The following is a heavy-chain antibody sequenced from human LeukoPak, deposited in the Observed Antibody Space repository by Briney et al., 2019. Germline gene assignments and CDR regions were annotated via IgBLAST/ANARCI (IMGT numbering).Heavy chain of an antibody. CDR1: GCSISSYY. J-gene: IGHJ5*02. CDR3: ARRRGYSGYGVGWFDP. CDR2: IYYSGST. Sequence: SETLSLTCTVSGCSISSYYWSWIRQPPGKGLEWIGYIYYSGSTNYNPSLKSRVTISVDTSKNQFSLKLSSVTAADTAVYHCARRRGYSGYGVGWFDPWGQGTLVTVSS. D-gene: IGHD5-12*01. V-gene: IGHV4-59*08.